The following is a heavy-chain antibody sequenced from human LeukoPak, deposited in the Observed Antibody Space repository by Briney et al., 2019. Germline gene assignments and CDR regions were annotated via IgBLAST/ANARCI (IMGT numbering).Heavy chain of an antibody. CDR3: ARRDYFDG. J-gene: IGHJ4*02. CDR2: IKYDGSTT. V-gene: IGHV3-74*01. Sequence: GGSLRLSCAASGFTFDDYAMHWVRQAPGKGLVWVARIKYDGSTTNYADSVKGRFAISRDNAKNTLYLQMNSLRAEDTAVYYCARRDYFDGWGQGTLVTVPS. CDR1: GFTFDDYA.